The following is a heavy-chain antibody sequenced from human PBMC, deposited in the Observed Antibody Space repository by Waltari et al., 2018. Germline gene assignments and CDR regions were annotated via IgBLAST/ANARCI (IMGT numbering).Heavy chain of an antibody. J-gene: IGHJ4*02. D-gene: IGHD3-10*01. CDR3: ARGEIYGSGSYYFDY. CDR2: INHSGST. Sequence: VQLQQWGAGLLKPSETLSLTCAVNGGSFCGYYWSWLRQPPGKGLEWIGEINHSGSTNYNPSLKSRVTISVDTSKNQFSLKLSSVTAADTAVYYCARGEIYGSGSYYFDYWGQGTLVTVSS. V-gene: IGHV4-34*01. CDR1: GGSFCGYY.